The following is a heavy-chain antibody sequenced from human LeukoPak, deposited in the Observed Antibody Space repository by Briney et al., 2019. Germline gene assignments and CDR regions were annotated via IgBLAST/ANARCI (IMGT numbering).Heavy chain of an antibody. D-gene: IGHD2-15*01. CDR3: ASRYCSGGNCFSRDYYYYYMDV. CDR1: GGTFRNYG. Sequence: AASVKVSCKASGGTFRNYGFIWVRQAPGQGLEWMGGIIPIFGTGKYAQKFQGRVTIIADEFTSAAYMELSSLRSEDTAVYYCASRYCSGGNCFSRDYYYYYMDVWGKGTTVTVSS. V-gene: IGHV1-69*01. CDR2: IIPIFGTG. J-gene: IGHJ6*03.